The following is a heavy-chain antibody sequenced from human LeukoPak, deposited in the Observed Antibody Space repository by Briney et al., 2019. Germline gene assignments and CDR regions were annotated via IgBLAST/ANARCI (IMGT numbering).Heavy chain of an antibody. J-gene: IGHJ4*02. CDR3: ARAASYYGSGSYGY. CDR1: GFTFSSYG. CDR2: ISGSGGST. Sequence: GGSLRPSCAASGFTFSSYGMSWVRQAPGKGLEWVSAISGSGGSTYYADSVKGRFTISRDNSKNSLYLQMNSLRAEDTAVYYCARAASYYGSGSYGYWGQGTLVTVSS. D-gene: IGHD3-10*01. V-gene: IGHV3-23*01.